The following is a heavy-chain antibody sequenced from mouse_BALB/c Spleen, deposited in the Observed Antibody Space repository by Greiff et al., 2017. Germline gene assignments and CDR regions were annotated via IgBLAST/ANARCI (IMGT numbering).Heavy chain of an antibody. CDR3: ARKGDYGNYKWYAMDY. CDR1: GFSLTSYG. Sequence: VQLQQSGPGLVQPSQSLSITCTVSGFSLTSYGVHWVRQSPGKGLEWLGVIWSGGSTDYNAAFISRLSISKDNSKSQVFFKMNSLQADDTAIYYCARKGDYGNYKWYAMDYWGQGTSVTVSS. CDR2: IWSGGST. J-gene: IGHJ4*01. V-gene: IGHV2-4-1*01. D-gene: IGHD2-1*01.